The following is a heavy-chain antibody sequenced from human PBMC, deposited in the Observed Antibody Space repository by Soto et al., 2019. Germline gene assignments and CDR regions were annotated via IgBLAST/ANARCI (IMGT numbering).Heavy chain of an antibody. CDR1: GFTFTSYS. J-gene: IGHJ6*02. D-gene: IGHD2-2*01. Sequence: GGSLRLSCAASGFTFTSYSMNWVRQAPGKGLEWVSSISSSSSHIYYADSVKGRFTISRDNAKNSLYLQMNSLRAEDTAVYYCARPYCSSASCYASVAYYYGMDVWGQGTTVTVSS. CDR2: ISSSSSHI. CDR3: ARPYCSSASCYASVAYYYGMDV. V-gene: IGHV3-21*01.